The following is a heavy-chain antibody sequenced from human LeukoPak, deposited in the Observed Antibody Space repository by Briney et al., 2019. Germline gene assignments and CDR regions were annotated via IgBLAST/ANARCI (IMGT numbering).Heavy chain of an antibody. CDR2: MNPNSGNT. Sequence: ASVKVSCKASGYTFTSYDINWVRQATGQGLEWMGWMNPNSGNTGYAQKFQGRVTMTRNTSISTAYMELSSLRSEDTAVYYCARAKHYYDSSGYYYINSPFDYWGQGTLVTVSS. D-gene: IGHD3-22*01. J-gene: IGHJ4*02. V-gene: IGHV1-8*01. CDR3: ARAKHYYDSSGYYYINSPFDY. CDR1: GYTFTSYD.